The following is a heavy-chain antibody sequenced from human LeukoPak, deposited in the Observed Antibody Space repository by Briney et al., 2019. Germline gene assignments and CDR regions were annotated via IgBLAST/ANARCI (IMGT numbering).Heavy chain of an antibody. CDR3: AREPPISSGYSIYYFDY. CDR1: GGSISSSSYY. V-gene: IGHV4-39*07. CDR2: IYYSGST. Sequence: PSETLSLTCTVSGGSISSSSYYWGWIRQPPGKGLEWIGSIYYSGSTYYNPSLKSRVTISVDTSKNQFSLKLSSVTAADTAVYYCAREPPISSGYSIYYFDYWGQGTLVTVSS. D-gene: IGHD3-22*01. J-gene: IGHJ4*02.